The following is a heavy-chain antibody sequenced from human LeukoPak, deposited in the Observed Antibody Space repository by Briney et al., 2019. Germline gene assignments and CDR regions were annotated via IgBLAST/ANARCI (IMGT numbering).Heavy chain of an antibody. CDR3: ARLCDFGIAPSFVP. CDR2: INSDGSST. CDR1: GFTFSIYW. V-gene: IGHV3-74*01. Sequence: PGGSLRLSCAASGFTFSIYWMHWVRQAPGKGLVWVSRINSDGSSTNYADSVKGRFTISRDNAKSTLYLQMNSLRAEDTAVYYCARLCDFGIAPSFVPWGQGTLVTVSS. D-gene: IGHD4/OR15-4a*01. J-gene: IGHJ5*02.